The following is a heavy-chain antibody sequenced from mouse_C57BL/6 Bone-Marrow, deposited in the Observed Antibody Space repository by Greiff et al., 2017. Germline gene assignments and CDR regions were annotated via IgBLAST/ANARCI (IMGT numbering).Heavy chain of an antibody. D-gene: IGHD1-1*01. J-gene: IGHJ1*03. V-gene: IGHV14-4*01. CDR3: TTTGSWYYYGRVYWYFDV. CDR2: IDPENGDT. Sequence: VQLKQSGAELVRPGASVKLSCTASGFNIKDDYMHWVKQRPEQGLEWIGWIDPENGDTEYASKFQGKATITADTSSNTAYLQLSSLTSEDTAVYYCTTTGSWYYYGRVYWYFDVWGTGTTVTVSS. CDR1: GFNIKDDY.